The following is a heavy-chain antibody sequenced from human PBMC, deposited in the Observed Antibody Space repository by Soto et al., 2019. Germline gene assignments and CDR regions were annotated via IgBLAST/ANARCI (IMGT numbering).Heavy chain of an antibody. V-gene: IGHV3-23*01. J-gene: IGHJ3*02. D-gene: IGHD4-4*01. Sequence: GGSLRLSCAASGFTFSSYAMSWVRQAPGKGLEWVSAISGSGGSTYYADSVKGRFTISRDNSKNTLYLQMNSLRAEDTAVYYCAKDHGRVTTLIDAFDIWGQGTMVTVSS. CDR2: ISGSGGST. CDR1: GFTFSSYA. CDR3: AKDHGRVTTLIDAFDI.